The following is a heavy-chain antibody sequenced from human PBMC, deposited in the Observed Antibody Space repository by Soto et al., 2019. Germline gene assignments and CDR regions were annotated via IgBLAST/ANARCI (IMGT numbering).Heavy chain of an antibody. Sequence: ASVKVSCKASGGTFSSYAISWVRQAPGQGLEWMGGIIPIFGTANYAQKFQGRVTITADESTSTAYMELSSLRSEDTAVYYCARGRVYGDYPNYYYYGMDVWGQGTTVTVSS. CDR1: GGTFSSYA. J-gene: IGHJ6*02. CDR3: ARGRVYGDYPNYYYYGMDV. D-gene: IGHD4-17*01. V-gene: IGHV1-69*13. CDR2: IIPIFGTA.